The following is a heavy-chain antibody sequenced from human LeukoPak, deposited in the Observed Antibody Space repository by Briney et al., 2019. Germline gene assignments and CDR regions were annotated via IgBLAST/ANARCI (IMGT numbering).Heavy chain of an antibody. D-gene: IGHD3-16*02. J-gene: IGHJ1*01. Sequence: GGSLRLSCAASGFTFSSYAMSWVRQAPGKGLEWVSAISGSGGSTYYADSVKGRFTISRDNSKNTLYLQMNSLRAEDTAVYYCAKDSGGNDYVWGSYRPKGEYLQHWGQGTLVTVSS. CDR2: ISGSGGST. CDR3: AKDSGGNDYVWGSYRPKGEYLQH. V-gene: IGHV3-23*01. CDR1: GFTFSSYA.